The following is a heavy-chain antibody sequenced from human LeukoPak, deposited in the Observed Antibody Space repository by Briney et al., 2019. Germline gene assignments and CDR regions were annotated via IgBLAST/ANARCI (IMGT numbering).Heavy chain of an antibody. CDR3: ARDTLEYSSGLFWY. CDR2: IIPIFGTA. J-gene: IGHJ4*02. CDR1: GGTFSSYA. V-gene: IGHV1-69*13. Sequence: ASVKVSCKASGGTFSSYAISWVRQAPGQGLEWMGGIIPIFGTANYAQKFQGRVTITADESTSTAYMELSSLRSEDTAVYYCARDTLEYSSGLFWYWGQGTLVTVSS. D-gene: IGHD6-19*01.